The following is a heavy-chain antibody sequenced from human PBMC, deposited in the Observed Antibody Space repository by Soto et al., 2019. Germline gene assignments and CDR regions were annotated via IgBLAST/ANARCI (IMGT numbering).Heavy chain of an antibody. CDR2: IKSKTDGGTT. CDR3: TTDSVQHGDYVDY. CDR1: GFTFSNAW. J-gene: IGHJ4*02. Sequence: EVQLVESGGGLVKPGGSLRLSCAASGFTFSNAWMSWVRQAPGKGLEWVGRIKSKTDGGTTDYAAPVKGRFTISRDDSKNTLYLQMNSLKTEDTAVYYCTTDSVQHGDYVDYWGQGTLVTVSS. D-gene: IGHD4-17*01. V-gene: IGHV3-15*01.